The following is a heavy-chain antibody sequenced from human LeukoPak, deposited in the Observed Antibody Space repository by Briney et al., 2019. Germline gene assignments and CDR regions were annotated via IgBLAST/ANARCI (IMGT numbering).Heavy chain of an antibody. V-gene: IGHV5-51*01. CDR1: GYSFTSYW. CDR2: IYPGDSDT. CDR3: ARQTAGFDY. Sequence: GESLKISCKASGYSFTSYWIAWVRQMPGKGLECMGIIYPGDSDTRYSPSFQGQVTISADKSFSTAYLQWSSLKASDTAIYYCARQTAGFDYWGQGTLVTVSS. D-gene: IGHD6-13*01. J-gene: IGHJ4*02.